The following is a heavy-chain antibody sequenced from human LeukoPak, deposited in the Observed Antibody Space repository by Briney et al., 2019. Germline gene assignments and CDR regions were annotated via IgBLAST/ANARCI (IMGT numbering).Heavy chain of an antibody. D-gene: IGHD3-16*02. CDR1: GFTFSSYG. J-gene: IGHJ4*02. CDR3: AGYVWGSYRLPTYYFDY. V-gene: IGHV3-30*02. Sequence: GGSLRLSCAASGFTFSSYGMHWVRQAPGKGLEWVAFIRYDGSNKYYADSVKGRFTISRDNSKNTLYLQMNSLRAEDTAVYYCAGYVWGSYRLPTYYFDYWGQGTLVTVSS. CDR2: IRYDGSNK.